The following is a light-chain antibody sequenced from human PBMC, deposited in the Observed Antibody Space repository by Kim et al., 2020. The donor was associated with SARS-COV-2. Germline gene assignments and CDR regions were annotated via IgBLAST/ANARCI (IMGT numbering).Light chain of an antibody. CDR3: QQRDDWPLT. CDR1: QTVNNH. V-gene: IGKV3-11*01. CDR2: DSS. J-gene: IGKJ4*01. Sequence: LSPGERATLSCTASQTVNNHLAWYQQKPGQAPRLLIYDSSNRATGIPGRFSRSGSATDFTLTISSLEPEDFAVYYCQQRDDWPLTFGGGTKVDIK.